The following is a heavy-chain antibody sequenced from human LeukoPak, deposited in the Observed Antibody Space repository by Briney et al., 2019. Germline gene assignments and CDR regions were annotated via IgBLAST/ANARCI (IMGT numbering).Heavy chain of an antibody. CDR3: ARVTVGATADYFDS. Sequence: GGSLTLSCAASGFTFSSYEMNWVRQAPGKGLEWVSYISSSGSTIYYADSVKGRFTISRDNARNSLYLQLNSLRAEDTAVYFCARVTVGATADYFDSWGQGTLVTVSS. D-gene: IGHD1-26*01. CDR1: GFTFSSYE. J-gene: IGHJ4*02. V-gene: IGHV3-48*03. CDR2: ISSSGSTI.